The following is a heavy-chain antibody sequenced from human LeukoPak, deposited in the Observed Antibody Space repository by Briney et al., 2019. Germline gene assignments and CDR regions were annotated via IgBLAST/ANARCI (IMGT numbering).Heavy chain of an antibody. CDR3: ARRSDSSSSRYMGV. Sequence: PSETLSLTCAVYGGSFSGYYWSWIRQPPGKGLEWIGSIYYSGSTYYNPSLKSRVTISVDTSKNQFSLKLSSVTAADTAVYYCARRSDSSSSRYMGVWGKGTTVTVSS. CDR1: GGSFSGYY. J-gene: IGHJ6*03. D-gene: IGHD6-6*01. CDR2: IYYSGST. V-gene: IGHV4-34*01.